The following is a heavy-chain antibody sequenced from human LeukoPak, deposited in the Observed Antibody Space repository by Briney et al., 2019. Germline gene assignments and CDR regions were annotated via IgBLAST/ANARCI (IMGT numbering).Heavy chain of an antibody. CDR2: IYYSGST. D-gene: IGHD3-3*01. J-gene: IGHJ6*02. V-gene: IGHV4-31*03. Sequence: SETLSLTCTVSGGSISSGGYSWSWIRQHPGKGLEWIGYIYYSGSTYYNPSLKSRVTISVDTSKNQFSLKLSSVTAADTAVYYCAREGGTTYYDFWSGSLGMDVWGQGTTVTVSS. CDR3: AREGGTTYYDFWSGSLGMDV. CDR1: GGSISSGGYS.